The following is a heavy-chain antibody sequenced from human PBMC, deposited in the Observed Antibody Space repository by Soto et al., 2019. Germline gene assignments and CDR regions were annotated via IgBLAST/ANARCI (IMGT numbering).Heavy chain of an antibody. CDR2: FYYSGRT. D-gene: IGHD2-8*02. CDR3: ARDKITGLFDY. CDR1: GGSISSGPYS. Sequence: SETLSLTCSVSGGSISSGPYSWGWIRQPPGKGLEWIGTFYYSGRTFYNPSLESRVTISVDPSKNQFSLKLTSVTAADTALYYCARDKITGLFDYWGQGTLVTVSS. J-gene: IGHJ4*02. V-gene: IGHV4-39*02.